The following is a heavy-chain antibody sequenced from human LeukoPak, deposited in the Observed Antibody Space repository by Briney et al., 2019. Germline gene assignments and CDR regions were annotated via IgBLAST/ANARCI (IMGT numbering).Heavy chain of an antibody. D-gene: IGHD3-22*01. CDR2: IKQDGSEK. J-gene: IGHJ5*02. V-gene: IGHV3-7*01. CDR3: AREPLNYYDSSGYYYRSPFDP. CDR1: GFTFSSCW. Sequence: GGSLRLSCAASGFTFSSCWMSWVRQAPGKGLEWVANIKQDGSEKYYVDSVKGRFTISRDNAKNSLYLQMNRLRAEDTAVYYCAREPLNYYDSSGYYYRSPFDPWGQGTLVTVSS.